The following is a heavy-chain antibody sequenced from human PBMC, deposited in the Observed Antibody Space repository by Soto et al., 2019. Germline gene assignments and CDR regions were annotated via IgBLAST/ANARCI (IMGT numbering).Heavy chain of an antibody. J-gene: IGHJ3*02. D-gene: IGHD6-6*01. CDR3: ARIRVAARPSAFDI. Sequence: GGSLKISCKGSGYSFTSYWIGWVRQMPGKGLEWMGIIYPGDSDTRYSPSSQGQVTISADKSISTAYLQWSSLKASDTAMYYCARIRVAARPSAFDIWGQGTMVTVSS. V-gene: IGHV5-51*01. CDR2: IYPGDSDT. CDR1: GYSFTSYW.